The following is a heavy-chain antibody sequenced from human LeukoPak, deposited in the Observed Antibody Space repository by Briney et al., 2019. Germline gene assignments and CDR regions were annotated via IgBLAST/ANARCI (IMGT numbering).Heavy chain of an antibody. Sequence: ASVKVSCKASGYTFTGYYIHWVRQAPGQGLEWMGWINPNSGGINYIQKFQGWVTMTRDTSISTAYMELSRLTSDDTAVYYCAREGLRGATIKNSLDIWGQGTMVTVSS. CDR3: AREGLRGATIKNSLDI. CDR1: GYTFTGYY. V-gene: IGHV1-2*04. CDR2: INPNSGGI. D-gene: IGHD1-26*01. J-gene: IGHJ3*02.